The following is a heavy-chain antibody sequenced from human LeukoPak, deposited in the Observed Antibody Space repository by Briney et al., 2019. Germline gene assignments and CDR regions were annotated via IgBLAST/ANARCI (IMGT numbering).Heavy chain of an antibody. CDR1: GYIFSDYY. V-gene: IGHV1-2*02. Sequence: ASVKVSCKASGYIFSDYYMHWVRQAPGQGLEWMGWIKPDSGGTNYEQKFQGRVIMTLDTSISTAYMELSSLTSDDTAVYFCAKDLGRPYYFDYWGQGTLVTVSS. CDR3: AKDLGRPYYFDY. J-gene: IGHJ4*02. CDR2: IKPDSGGT. D-gene: IGHD3-16*01.